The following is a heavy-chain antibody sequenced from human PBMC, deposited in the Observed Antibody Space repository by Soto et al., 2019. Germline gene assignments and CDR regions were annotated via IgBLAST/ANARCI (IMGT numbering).Heavy chain of an antibody. J-gene: IGHJ4*02. D-gene: IGHD5-12*01. CDR3: AREKFRAWIFYY. CDR2: IYYSGST. V-gene: IGHV4-31*03. CDR1: GGSISSGGYY. Sequence: QVQLQESGPGLVKPSQTLSLTCTVSGGSISSGGYYWSWIRQHPGKGLEWIGYIYYSGSTYYNPSLKSRVTISVDTSKNQFSLKMSSVTAADTAVYYCAREKFRAWIFYYWGQGTLVTVSS.